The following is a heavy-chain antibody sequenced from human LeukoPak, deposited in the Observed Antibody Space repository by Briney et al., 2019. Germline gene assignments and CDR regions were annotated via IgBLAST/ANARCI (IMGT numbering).Heavy chain of an antibody. Sequence: PSETLSLTCAVSGYSISSGYYWGWIRQPPGKGLEWIGSIYHSGSTYYNPSLKSRVTISVDTSKNQFSLKLSSVTAADTAVYYCGRLAGGGGFFDYWGQGTLVTVSS. J-gene: IGHJ4*02. V-gene: IGHV4-38-2*01. D-gene: IGHD3-16*01. CDR1: GYSISSGYY. CDR2: IYHSGST. CDR3: GRLAGGGGFFDY.